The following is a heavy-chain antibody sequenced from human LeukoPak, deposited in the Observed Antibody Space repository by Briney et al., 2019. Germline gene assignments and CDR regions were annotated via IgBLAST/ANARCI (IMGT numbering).Heavy chain of an antibody. V-gene: IGHV1-2*02. D-gene: IGHD2-2*01. Sequence: ASVKVSCKASGYIFTGYYMHWVRQAPGQGLEWMGWINPNSGGTNYAQKFQGRVTMTRDTSISTAYMELSRLGSDDAAVYYCAREFCSSTSCSNWFDPWGQGTLVTVSS. CDR2: INPNSGGT. J-gene: IGHJ5*02. CDR1: GYIFTGYY. CDR3: AREFCSSTSCSNWFDP.